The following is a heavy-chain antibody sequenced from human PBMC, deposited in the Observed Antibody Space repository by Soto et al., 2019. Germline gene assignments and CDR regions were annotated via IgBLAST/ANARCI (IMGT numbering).Heavy chain of an antibody. CDR2: IRNKVMTYTT. D-gene: IGHD2-21*02. J-gene: IGHJ4*02. V-gene: IGHV3-72*01. CDR1: GFTFSDHY. Sequence: EVQLVESGGGLVQPEGSLRLSCVASGFTFSDHYMDWVRQAPGKGLEWVGRIRNKVMTYTTEYAASVKGRFTVSRDDSRNSLYLQMNSLKTEDTAMYYCTRVGRVTTPYYTEYWGQGTLVTVSS. CDR3: TRVGRVTTPYYTEY.